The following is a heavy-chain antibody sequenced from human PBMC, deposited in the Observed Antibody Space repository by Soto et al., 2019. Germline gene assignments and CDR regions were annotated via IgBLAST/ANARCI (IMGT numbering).Heavy chain of an antibody. J-gene: IGHJ3*02. CDR3: AGARARSAFDI. V-gene: IGHV3-48*01. Sequence: ACGFTFYVSYIDWSRQAPGKGLEWISYISPSSSTIYYADSVKGRFTISRDNAKNSLYLQMISLRAEDTAIYYCAGARARSAFDIWGQGTMVTVSS. CDR2: ISPSSSTI. CDR1: GFTFYVSY.